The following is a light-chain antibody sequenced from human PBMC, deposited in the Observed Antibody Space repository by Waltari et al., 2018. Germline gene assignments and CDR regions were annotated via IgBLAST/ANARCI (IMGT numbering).Light chain of an antibody. CDR1: SSNVGGSNS. V-gene: IGLV2-11*01. Sequence: QSALTQPRSVSGSPGQPVPIPFTATSSNVGGSNSFPWYQQHPGKAPKLMIYDITQRPSGVPDRFSGSKSGNTASLTISGLQADDEADYYCCSYAGSFTLLFGGGTRVTVL. CDR3: CSYAGSFTLL. J-gene: IGLJ2*01. CDR2: DIT.